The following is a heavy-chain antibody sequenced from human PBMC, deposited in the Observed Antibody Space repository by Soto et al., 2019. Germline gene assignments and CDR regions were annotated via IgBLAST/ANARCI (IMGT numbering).Heavy chain of an antibody. D-gene: IGHD3-3*01. CDR2: IYYSGST. Sequence: PSETLSLTCTVSGGSISSGDYYWSWIRQPPGKGLEWIGYIYYSGSTYYNPSLKSRVTISVDTSKNQFSLKLSSVTAADTAVYYCARAPKVGFGVVTRNWFDPWGQGTLVTV. CDR3: ARAPKVGFGVVTRNWFDP. J-gene: IGHJ5*02. CDR1: GGSISSGDYY. V-gene: IGHV4-30-4*01.